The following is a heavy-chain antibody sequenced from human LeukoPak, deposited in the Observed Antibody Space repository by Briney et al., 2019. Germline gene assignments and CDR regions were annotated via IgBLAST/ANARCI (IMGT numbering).Heavy chain of an antibody. J-gene: IGHJ4*02. CDR2: IKKDGSEK. Sequence: GGSLRPSCAASGFTLSSYWMSWVRQAPGKGLEWVANIKKDGSEKWYVDSVEGRFTISRDHAKNSLYLQMNSLRVADTAVYYCVRSGTSASFDYWGQGTLVTVSS. CDR3: VRSGTSASFDY. D-gene: IGHD1-7*01. V-gene: IGHV3-7*01. CDR1: GFTLSSYW.